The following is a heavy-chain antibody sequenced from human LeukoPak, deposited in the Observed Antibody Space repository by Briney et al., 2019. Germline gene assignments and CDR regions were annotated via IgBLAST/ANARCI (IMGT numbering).Heavy chain of an antibody. V-gene: IGHV1-2*02. D-gene: IGHD3-22*01. CDR3: ARDDTYYYGSSGYYAGDY. Sequence: ASVKVSCKASGYTFTGYYMHWVRQAPGQGLEWMGWINPNSGGTNYAQKFQGRVTMTRDTSISTAYMELSRLRSDDTAVYYCARDDTYYYGSSGYYAGDYWGQGTLVTVSS. J-gene: IGHJ4*02. CDR2: INPNSGGT. CDR1: GYTFTGYY.